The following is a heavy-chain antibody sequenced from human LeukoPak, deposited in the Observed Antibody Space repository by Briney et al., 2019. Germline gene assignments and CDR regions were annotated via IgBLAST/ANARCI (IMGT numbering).Heavy chain of an antibody. CDR2: INHFGTA. V-gene: IGHV4-34*01. D-gene: IGHD2-21*02. CDR1: GESFGGYY. Sequence: SETLSLTCAVDGESFGGYYWTWIRQSPRKGLEWIGEINHFGTANYNPSLKSRITLSVDTSKRQFSLSLKSVTAADAAIYYCARGGNVSVVTQKKKKPFDYWGQGTLVAVYS. J-gene: IGHJ4*02. CDR3: ARGGNVSVVTQKKKKPFDY.